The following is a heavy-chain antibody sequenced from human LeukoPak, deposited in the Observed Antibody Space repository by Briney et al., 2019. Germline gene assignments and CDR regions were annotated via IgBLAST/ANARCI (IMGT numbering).Heavy chain of an antibody. D-gene: IGHD5-24*01. J-gene: IGHJ4*02. V-gene: IGHV1-69*04. CDR1: GGTFSSYT. CDR3: ARDATIVEMATEYYFDY. CDR2: IIPILGIA. Sequence: ASVKASCXASGGTFSSYTISWVRQAPGQGLEWMGRIIPILGIANYAQKFQGRVTITADKSTSTAYMELSSLRSEDTAVYYCARDATIVEMATEYYFDYWGQGTLVTVSS.